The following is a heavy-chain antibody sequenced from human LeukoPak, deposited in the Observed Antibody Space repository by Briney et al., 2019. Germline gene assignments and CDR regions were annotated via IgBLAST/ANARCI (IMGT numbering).Heavy chain of an antibody. CDR1: GFTFSSYA. Sequence: PGGSLRLSCAASGFTFSSYAMSWVRQAPGKGLEWVSAISGSGGSTYYADSVKGRFTISRDNSKNTLYLQMNSLRAEDTAVYYCAKDLAPVGGSRDYSVGYWGQGTLVTVSS. CDR2: ISGSGGST. CDR3: AKDLAPVGGSRDYSVGY. D-gene: IGHD4-17*01. V-gene: IGHV3-23*01. J-gene: IGHJ4*02.